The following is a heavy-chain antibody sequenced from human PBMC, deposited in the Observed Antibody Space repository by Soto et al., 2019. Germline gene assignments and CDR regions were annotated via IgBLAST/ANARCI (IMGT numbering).Heavy chain of an antibody. CDR1: GYTFTTYG. Sequence: QVQLVQSGAEVKKPGASVKVSCEASGYTFTTYGISWVRQAPGQGLEWMGWISPYNGNTNYAQKFQGRVTMTTDTSASTAYMELSSLRSEDTAVYYCARWKATGTTGGYYYGMDVWGQGTTVTVSS. CDR3: ARWKATGTTGGYYYGMDV. J-gene: IGHJ6*02. D-gene: IGHD1-7*01. CDR2: ISPYNGNT. V-gene: IGHV1-18*01.